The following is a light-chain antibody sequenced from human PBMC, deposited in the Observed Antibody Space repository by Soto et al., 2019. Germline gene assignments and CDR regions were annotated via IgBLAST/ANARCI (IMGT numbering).Light chain of an antibody. Sequence: EIVLTQSPATLSLSPGERATLSCRASQGIGDTLAWYQHKPGQTPRLLIYVTSNRATGIPARFSGSGSGTDYTLTISSLEPEDSAVYYCHQRQSWPRTFGQGTKVDIK. CDR3: HQRQSWPRT. CDR1: QGIGDT. V-gene: IGKV3-11*01. CDR2: VTS. J-gene: IGKJ1*01.